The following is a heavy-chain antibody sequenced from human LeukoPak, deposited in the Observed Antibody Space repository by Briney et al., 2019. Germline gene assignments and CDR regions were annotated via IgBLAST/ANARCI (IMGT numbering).Heavy chain of an antibody. J-gene: IGHJ4*02. CDR1: GYTFTGYY. CDR2: INPNSGGT. V-gene: IGHV1-2*02. Sequence: ASVKVSCKASGYTFTGYYMHWVPQAPGQGLEWIGWINPNSGGTNYAQKFQGRVTMTRDTSISTAYMELSRLRSDDTAVYYCAREALSLDTAMVLYFDYWGQGTLVTVSS. CDR3: AREALSLDTAMVLYFDY. D-gene: IGHD5-18*01.